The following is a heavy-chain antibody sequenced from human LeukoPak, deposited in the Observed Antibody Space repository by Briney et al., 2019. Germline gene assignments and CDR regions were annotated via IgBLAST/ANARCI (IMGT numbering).Heavy chain of an antibody. V-gene: IGHV4-61*01. CDR1: GGSVSSGSYY. CDR2: IYYSGST. Sequence: SETLSLTCTVSGGSVSSGSYYWSWIRQPPGKGLEWIGYIYYSGSTNYNPSLKSRVTISVDTSKNQFSLKLSSVTAAGTAVYYCARGGSGYDSLNYWGQGTLVTVSS. CDR3: ARGGSGYDSLNY. D-gene: IGHD5-12*01. J-gene: IGHJ4*02.